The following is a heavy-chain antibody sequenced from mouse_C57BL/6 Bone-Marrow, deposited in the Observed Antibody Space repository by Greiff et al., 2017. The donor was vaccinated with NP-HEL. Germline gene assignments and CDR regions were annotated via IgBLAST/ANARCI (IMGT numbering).Heavy chain of an antibody. J-gene: IGHJ1*03. Sequence: EVQRVESEGGLVQPGSSMKLSCTASGFTFSDYYMAWVRQVPEKGLEWVANINYDGSSTYYLDSLKSRFIISRDNAKNNLYLQMSSLKSEDTATYYCAREGIYYYGSSPTPYFDVWGTGTTVTVSS. CDR1: GFTFSDYY. CDR2: INYDGSST. V-gene: IGHV5-16*01. D-gene: IGHD1-1*01. CDR3: AREGIYYYGSSPTPYFDV.